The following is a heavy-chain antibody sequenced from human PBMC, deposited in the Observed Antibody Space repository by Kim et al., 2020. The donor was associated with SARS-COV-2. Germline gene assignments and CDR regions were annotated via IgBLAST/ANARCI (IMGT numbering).Heavy chain of an antibody. J-gene: IGHJ6*02. D-gene: IGHD6-13*01. Sequence: PAPKSGVPISVDTSKNQVSLKLSSVTAADTAVYYCARGRGYLSYYGMDVWGQGTTVTVSS. V-gene: IGHV4-34*13. CDR3: ARGRGYLSYYGMDV.